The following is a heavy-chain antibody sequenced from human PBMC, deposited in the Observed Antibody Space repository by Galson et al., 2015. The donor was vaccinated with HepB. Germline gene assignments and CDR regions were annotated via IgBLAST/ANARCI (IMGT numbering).Heavy chain of an antibody. Sequence: SLRLSCAASGFTFSSYAMHWVRQAPGKGLEWVAVISYDGSNRYYADSVKGRFTISRDNSKNTLYLQMNSLRAEDTAVYYCASLGYSYGYRFDYWGQGTLVTVSS. J-gene: IGHJ4*02. V-gene: IGHV3-30*04. CDR1: GFTFSSYA. CDR2: ISYDGSNR. D-gene: IGHD5-18*01. CDR3: ASLGYSYGYRFDY.